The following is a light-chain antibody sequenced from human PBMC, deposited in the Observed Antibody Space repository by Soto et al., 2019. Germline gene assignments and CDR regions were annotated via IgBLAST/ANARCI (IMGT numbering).Light chain of an antibody. CDR2: GAS. V-gene: IGKV3-15*01. CDR1: QSVSRN. CDR3: QQYNNWPLT. J-gene: IGKJ4*01. Sequence: ETVMTQSPATLSMSPGERITLSCRASQSVSRNLAWYQQRPGKTPRLLFYGASTRATGIPARFSASGSGTEFILTISSLQSEDFAVYYCQQYNNWPLTFGGGTKV.